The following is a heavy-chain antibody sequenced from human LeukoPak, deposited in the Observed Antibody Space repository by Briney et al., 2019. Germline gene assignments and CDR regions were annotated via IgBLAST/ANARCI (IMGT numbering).Heavy chain of an antibody. V-gene: IGHV4-34*01. J-gene: IGHJ3*02. CDR3: ARVLGSIVVSNAFDI. D-gene: IGHD3-22*01. Sequence: SETLSFTCAVYGGSFSGYYWSWIRQPPGKGLEWIGEINHSGSTNYNPSLKSRVTISVDTSKNQFSLKLSSVTAADTAVYYCARVLGSIVVSNAFDIWGQGTMVTVSS. CDR1: GGSFSGYY. CDR2: INHSGST.